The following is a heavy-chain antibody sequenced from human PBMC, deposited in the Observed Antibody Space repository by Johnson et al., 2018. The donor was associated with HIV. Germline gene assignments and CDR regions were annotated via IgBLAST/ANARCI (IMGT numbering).Heavy chain of an antibody. V-gene: IGHV3-30*02. CDR3: TTGEQWLVQDAFDI. J-gene: IGHJ3*02. Sequence: QVQLVESGGGVVQPGGSLRLSCAASGFTFSSYGMHWVRQAPGKGLEWVAFIRYDGSNKYYVDSVKGRFTISRDNSKNTLYLQMNSLKTEDTAVYYCTTGEQWLVQDAFDIWGQGTMVTVSS. CDR2: IRYDGSNK. CDR1: GFTFSSYG. D-gene: IGHD6-19*01.